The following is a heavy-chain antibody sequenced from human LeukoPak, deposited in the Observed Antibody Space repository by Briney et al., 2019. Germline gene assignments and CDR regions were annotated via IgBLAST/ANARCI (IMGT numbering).Heavy chain of an antibody. Sequence: PGGSLRLSCAASGFTVSSNYMSWVRQAPGKGLEWVSVIYSGGSTYYADSVKGRFTISRDNSKNTLYLQMNSLRAEDTAVYYCARVRYGGYYGSGGENWFDPWGQGTLVTVSS. CDR1: GFTVSSNY. CDR2: IYSGGST. J-gene: IGHJ5*02. CDR3: ARVRYGGYYGSGGENWFDP. D-gene: IGHD3-10*01. V-gene: IGHV3-66*01.